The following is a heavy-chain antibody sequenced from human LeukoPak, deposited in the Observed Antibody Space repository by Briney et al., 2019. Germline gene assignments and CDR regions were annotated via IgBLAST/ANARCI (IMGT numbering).Heavy chain of an antibody. J-gene: IGHJ4*02. CDR3: AKDTTGGVPYYFDY. V-gene: IGHV3-23*01. CDR1: GGSFSGYY. CDR2: ISGSGGST. D-gene: IGHD3-16*01. Sequence: ETLSLTCAVYGGSFSGYYWSWIRQPPGKGLEWVSAISGSGGSTYYADSVKGRLTISRDNSKNTLYLQMNSLRAEDTAVYYCAKDTTGGVPYYFDYWGQGTLVTVSS.